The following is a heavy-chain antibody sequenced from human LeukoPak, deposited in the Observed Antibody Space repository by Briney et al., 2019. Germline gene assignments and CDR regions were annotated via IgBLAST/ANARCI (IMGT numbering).Heavy chain of an antibody. J-gene: IGHJ4*02. D-gene: IGHD6-13*01. Sequence: GGSLRLSCAASGFTFSSYSMNWLRQAPGKGLEWVSYISSSSSTIYYADSVKGRFTISRDNAKNSLYLQMNSLRAEDTAVYYCARDEIIAAAGYFDYWGQGTLVTVSS. CDR3: ARDEIIAAAGYFDY. CDR1: GFTFSSYS. CDR2: ISSSSSTI. V-gene: IGHV3-48*04.